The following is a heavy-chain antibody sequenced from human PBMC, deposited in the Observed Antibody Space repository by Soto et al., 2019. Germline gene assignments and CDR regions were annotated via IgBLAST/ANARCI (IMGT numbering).Heavy chain of an antibody. CDR1: GGSISSNTYY. V-gene: IGHV4-39*01. J-gene: IGHJ5*02. D-gene: IGHD4-4*01. CDR2: IRSSGST. Sequence: QLQLQESGPGLVKPSETLSLTCTVSGGSISSNTYYCAWIRQPPGKGLEWIGSIRSSGSTYYNPSLKSLVTISVDTSQNQFSLSLTSVTAADTAVYYCARHPDDFSNYRWFGPWGQGTLVTVSS. CDR3: ARHPDDFSNYRWFGP.